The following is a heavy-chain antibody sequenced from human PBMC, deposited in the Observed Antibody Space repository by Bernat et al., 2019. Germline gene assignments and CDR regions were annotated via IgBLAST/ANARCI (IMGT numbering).Heavy chain of an antibody. CDR3: ARNGGVGLTPASGLYAFDL. CDR1: GYTFTSYA. CDR2: INAGNGNT. Sequence: QVQLVQSGAEVKKPGASVKVSCKASGYTFTSYAMHWVRQAPGQRLEWMGWINAGNGNTKYSQKFQGRVTITRDTSASTAYMELSSVTAADTAVYYCARNGGVGLTPASGLYAFDLWGQGTLVTVSS. V-gene: IGHV1-3*01. J-gene: IGHJ4*02. D-gene: IGHD3-3*01.